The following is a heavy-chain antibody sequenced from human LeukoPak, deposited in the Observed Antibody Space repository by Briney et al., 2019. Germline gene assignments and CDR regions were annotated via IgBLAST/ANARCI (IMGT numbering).Heavy chain of an antibody. CDR1: GFTFSSYW. Sequence: GGSLRLSCVASGFTFSSYWMHWVRQAPGKGLVWVSRVNSDGSSTSYADSVKGRFTISRDNAKNTMYLQMNSLRAEDTAVYYCTRASGLRRYFDYWGQGTLVTVSS. V-gene: IGHV3-74*01. CDR2: VNSDGSST. J-gene: IGHJ4*02. CDR3: TRASGLRRYFDY. D-gene: IGHD5-12*01.